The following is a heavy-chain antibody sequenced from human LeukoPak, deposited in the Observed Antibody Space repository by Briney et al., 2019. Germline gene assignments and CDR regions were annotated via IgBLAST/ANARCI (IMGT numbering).Heavy chain of an antibody. CDR3: AKDSQKIVVARYGMDV. J-gene: IGHJ6*02. Sequence: GGSLRLSCAASGFIFTKYWMSWVRQAPGKGLEWVANIQDGGGEKYYADSVKGRFTISRDNSKNTLYLQMNSLRAEDTAVYYCAKDSQKIVVARYGMDVWGQGTTVTVSS. CDR1: GFIFTKYW. V-gene: IGHV3-7*01. D-gene: IGHD3-22*01. CDR2: IQDGGGEK.